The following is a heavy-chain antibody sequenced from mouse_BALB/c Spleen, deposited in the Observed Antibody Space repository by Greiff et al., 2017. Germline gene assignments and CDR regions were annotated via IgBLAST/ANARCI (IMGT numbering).Heavy chain of an antibody. CDR2: ISSGGSYT. D-gene: IGHD2-4*01. CDR3: ARSYYDYDGDYFDY. J-gene: IGHJ2*01. V-gene: IGHV5-6*01. Sequence: EVKLVESGGDLVKPGGSLKLSCAASGFTFSSYGMSWVRQTPDKRLEWVATISSGGSYTYYPDSVKGRFTISRDNAKNTLYLQMSSLKSEDTAMYYCARSYYDYDGDYFDYWGQGTTLTVSS. CDR1: GFTFSSYG.